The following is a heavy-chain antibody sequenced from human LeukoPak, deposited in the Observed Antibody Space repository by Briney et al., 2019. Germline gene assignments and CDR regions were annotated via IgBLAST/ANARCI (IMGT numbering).Heavy chain of an antibody. D-gene: IGHD3-22*01. CDR2: INHSGST. Sequence: PSETLSLTCAVYGGSFSGYYWSWIRQPPGKGLEWIGEINHSGSTNYNPSLKSRVTISVDTSKNQFSLKLSSVTAADTAVYYCARGSITMIVVAGFSGSHFDYWGQGTLVTVSS. V-gene: IGHV4-34*01. CDR1: GGSFSGYY. CDR3: ARGSITMIVVAGFSGSHFDY. J-gene: IGHJ4*02.